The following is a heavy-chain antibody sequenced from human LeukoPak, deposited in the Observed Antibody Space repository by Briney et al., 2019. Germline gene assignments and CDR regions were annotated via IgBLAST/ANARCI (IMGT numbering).Heavy chain of an antibody. CDR1: GYTFTNYG. CDR2: INPSGGST. Sequence: ASVKVSCKASGYTFTNYGITWVRQAPGQGLEWMGIINPSGGSTSYAQKFQGRVTMTRDTSTSTVYMELSSLRSEDTAVYYCARADLSGFDYWGQGTLVTVSS. V-gene: IGHV1-46*01. J-gene: IGHJ4*02. CDR3: ARADLSGFDY. D-gene: IGHD3-16*01.